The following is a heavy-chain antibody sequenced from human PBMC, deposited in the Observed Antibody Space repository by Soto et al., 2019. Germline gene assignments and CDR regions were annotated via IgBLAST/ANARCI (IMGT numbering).Heavy chain of an antibody. J-gene: IGHJ4*02. D-gene: IGHD4-17*01. CDR3: ARDPFTGDYDY. CDR2: IYYSGST. CDR1: GGSVSSGSYY. V-gene: IGHV4-61*01. Sequence: SETLSLTCTVSGGSVSSGSYYWSWIRQPPGKGLEWIGYIYYSGSTNYNPSLKSRVTISVDTSKNQFSLKLSSVTAADTAVYYCARDPFTGDYDYWGQGTLVTVSS.